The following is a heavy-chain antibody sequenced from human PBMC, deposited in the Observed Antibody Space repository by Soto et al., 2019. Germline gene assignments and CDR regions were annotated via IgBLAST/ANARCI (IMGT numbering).Heavy chain of an antibody. CDR1: GYSFTSYA. D-gene: IGHD3-9*01. J-gene: IGHJ4*02. Sequence: ISCKGSGYSFTSYAISWVRQAPGQGLEWMGWISTYNGNTNYAQDLQGRVTMTTDTSTSTAYMELRSLRFDDTAVYYCARENYDILPARPIFFDYWGQGTLVPVSS. CDR2: ISTYNGNT. V-gene: IGHV1-18*04. CDR3: ARENYDILPARPIFFDY.